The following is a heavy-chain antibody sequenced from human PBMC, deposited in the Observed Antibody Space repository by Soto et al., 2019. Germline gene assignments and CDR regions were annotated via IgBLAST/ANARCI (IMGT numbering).Heavy chain of an antibody. CDR2: IIPIFGTA. J-gene: IGHJ5*02. CDR1: GGTFSSYA. V-gene: IGHV1-69*06. CDR3: ARDNTRLLWFGELAWFDP. D-gene: IGHD3-10*01. Sequence: SVKVSCKASGGTFSSYAISWVRQAPGQGLEWMGGIIPIFGTANYAQKFQGRVTITADKSTSTAYMELSSLRSEDTAVYYCARDNTRLLWFGELAWFDPWGQGTLVTVSS.